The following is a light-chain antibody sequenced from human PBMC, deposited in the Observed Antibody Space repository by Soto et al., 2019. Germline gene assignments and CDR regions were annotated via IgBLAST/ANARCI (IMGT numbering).Light chain of an antibody. CDR3: QQYYSTPWT. J-gene: IGKJ1*01. CDR1: QSVLYSSNNKNY. CDR2: WAS. Sequence: DIVMTQSPDSLAVSLGERATINCKSSQSVLYSSNNKNYLAWYQQKPGQPHKLLIYWASTRESGVPDRFSGSGSGTDFTLTISSLQAEDVAVYYFQQYYSTPWTFGQGTKVEIK. V-gene: IGKV4-1*01.